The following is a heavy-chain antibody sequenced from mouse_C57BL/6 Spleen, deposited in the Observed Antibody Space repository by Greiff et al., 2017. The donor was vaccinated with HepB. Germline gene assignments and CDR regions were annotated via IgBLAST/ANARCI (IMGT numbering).Heavy chain of an antibody. CDR2: IHPNSGST. V-gene: IGHV1-64*01. CDR1: GYTFTSYW. CDR3: ARKDYYGIWYFDV. D-gene: IGHD1-1*01. J-gene: IGHJ1*03. Sequence: QVQLQPGAELVKPGASVKLSCKASGYTFTSYWMHWVKQRPGQGLEWIGMIHPNSGSTNYNEKFKSKATLTVDKSSSTAYMQLSSLTSEDSAVYYCARKDYYGIWYFDVWGTGTTVTVSS.